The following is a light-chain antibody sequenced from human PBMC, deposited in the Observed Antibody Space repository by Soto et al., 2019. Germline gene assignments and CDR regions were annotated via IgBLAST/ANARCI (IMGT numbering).Light chain of an antibody. V-gene: IGKV3-20*01. CDR3: QQFDDSAT. Sequence: IVLTQSPCTLSLSPGDRATLSCRASHSVSRTYLAWYQQKPGQAPRLLIYGASDRATGTPDRFSGSGSGTDFTLTISRLEPEDSAVYYCQQFDDSATFGQGTRLEIK. J-gene: IGKJ5*01. CDR2: GAS. CDR1: HSVSRTY.